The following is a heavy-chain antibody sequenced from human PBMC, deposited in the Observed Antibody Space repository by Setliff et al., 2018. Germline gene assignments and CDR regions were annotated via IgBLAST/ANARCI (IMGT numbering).Heavy chain of an antibody. V-gene: IGHV4-4*07. CDR2: IYIGGSA. Sequence: SETLSLTCTVSGGSISSYYWSWIRRPAGKGLEWIGHIYIGGSANYNPSLKSRVTMPIDTSKNQFSLKLNSVTAADMAVYYCAREQWLDPPGYYYMDVWAKGTTVTVSS. CDR1: GGSISSYY. D-gene: IGHD6-19*01. J-gene: IGHJ6*03. CDR3: AREQWLDPPGYYYMDV.